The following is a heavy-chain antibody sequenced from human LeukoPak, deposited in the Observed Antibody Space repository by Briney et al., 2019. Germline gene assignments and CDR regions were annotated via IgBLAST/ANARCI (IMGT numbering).Heavy chain of an antibody. CDR1: GGSFSGYY. D-gene: IGHD5-24*01. CDR2: INHSGST. Sequence: SETLSLTCAVYGGSFSGYYWSWIRQTPGKGLEWIGEINHSGSTNYNPSLKSRVTISVDTSKNQFSLKLSSVTAADTAVYYGARSRDGDNDGGWFDAGREGSLLTV. J-gene: IGHJ5*02. V-gene: IGHV4-34*01. CDR3: ARSRDGDNDGGWFDA.